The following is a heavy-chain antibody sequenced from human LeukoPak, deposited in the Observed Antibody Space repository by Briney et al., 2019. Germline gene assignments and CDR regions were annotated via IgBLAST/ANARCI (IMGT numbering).Heavy chain of an antibody. CDR1: GGSISSYY. CDR2: IYTSGST. J-gene: IGHJ6*03. V-gene: IGHV4-4*07. Sequence: PSETLSLTCTVSGGSISSYYWSWIRQPAGKGLEWIGRIYTSGSTNYNPSLKSRVTMSVDTSKNQFSLKLSSVTAADTAVYYCARDRKGYCDFWSGYRYYYYMDVWGKGTTVTVSS. D-gene: IGHD3-3*01. CDR3: ARDRKGYCDFWSGYRYYYYMDV.